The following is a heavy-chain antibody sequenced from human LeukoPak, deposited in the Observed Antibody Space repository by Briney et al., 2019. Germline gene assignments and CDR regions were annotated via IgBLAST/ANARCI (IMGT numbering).Heavy chain of an antibody. CDR2: IRYDGSNK. J-gene: IGHJ4*02. CDR3: AKGSMVRGVREGLYFDY. Sequence: GGSLRLSCAASGFTFSSYGMHWVRQAPGKGLEWVAFIRYDGSNKYYADSVKGRFTISRDNSKNTLYLQMNSLRAEDTAVYYCAKGSMVRGVREGLYFDYWGQGTLVTVSS. V-gene: IGHV3-30*02. D-gene: IGHD3-10*01. CDR1: GFTFSSYG.